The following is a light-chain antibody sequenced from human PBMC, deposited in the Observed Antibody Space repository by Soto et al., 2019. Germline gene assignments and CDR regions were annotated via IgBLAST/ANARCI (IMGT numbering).Light chain of an antibody. Sequence: EIVLTQSPGTLSLSPGERATLSCRSSQSVTNNYVAWYQQKPGQAPRLLIHDASSRATGIPYRFSGGGSGTDFTLTISRLEPEEFAVYFCQQTAHLPMTFGQGTSVDI. V-gene: IGKV3-20*01. CDR3: QQTAHLPMT. J-gene: IGKJ1*01. CDR2: DAS. CDR1: QSVTNNY.